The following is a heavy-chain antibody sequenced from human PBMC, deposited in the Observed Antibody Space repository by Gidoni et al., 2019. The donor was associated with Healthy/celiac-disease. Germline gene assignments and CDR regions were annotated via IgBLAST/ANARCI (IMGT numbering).Heavy chain of an antibody. Sequence: QVQLQQWGAGLLKPSETLSLTCAVYGGSFSGYYWSWIRQPPGKGLEWIGEINHSGSTNYNPSLKSRVTISVDTSKNQFSLKLSSVTAADTAVYYCARAPGSYFNYWGQGTLVTVSS. CDR3: ARAPGSYFNY. D-gene: IGHD3-10*01. V-gene: IGHV4-34*01. CDR2: INHSGST. CDR1: GGSFSGYY. J-gene: IGHJ4*02.